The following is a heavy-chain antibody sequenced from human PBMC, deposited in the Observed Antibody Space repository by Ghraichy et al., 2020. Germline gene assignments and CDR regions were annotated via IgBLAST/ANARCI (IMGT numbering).Heavy chain of an antibody. D-gene: IGHD6-19*01. CDR2: IKQDGSEK. V-gene: IGHV3-7*03. CDR1: GFTFSRYW. Sequence: GGSLRLSCAASGFTFSRYWMSWVRQAPGKGLEWVANIKQDGSEKYYVDSVKGRFTISRDNAKNSLYLQMNSLRAEDTAVYYCARVMGWGYFDSWGQGTQVTVSS. J-gene: IGHJ4*02. CDR3: ARVMGWGYFDS.